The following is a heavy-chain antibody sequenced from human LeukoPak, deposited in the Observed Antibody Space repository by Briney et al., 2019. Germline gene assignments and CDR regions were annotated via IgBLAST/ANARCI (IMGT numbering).Heavy chain of an antibody. D-gene: IGHD5-18*01. Sequence: ASVKVSCKASGFTFSSSAVQWVRQAPGQGLEWMGRIIPILGIANYAQKFQGRVTITADKSTSTAYMELSSLISEDTAVYYCARDPRGYSYGRDWGQGTMVTVSS. V-gene: IGHV1-69*04. CDR3: ARDPRGYSYGRD. J-gene: IGHJ3*01. CDR1: GFTFSSSA. CDR2: IIPILGIA.